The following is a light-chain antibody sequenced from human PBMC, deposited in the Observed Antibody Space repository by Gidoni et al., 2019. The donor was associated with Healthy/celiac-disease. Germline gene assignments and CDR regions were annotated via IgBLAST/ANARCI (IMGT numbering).Light chain of an antibody. Sequence: QSALTRPASVSGSPGQSITISCTGTSSDVGGYNYVSWYQQHPGKAPKLMIYDVSNRPSEVSNRFSGSKSGNTASLTISGLQAEDEADYYCSSYTSSSTFWVFGGGTKLTVL. CDR2: DVS. CDR1: SSDVGGYNY. J-gene: IGLJ3*02. V-gene: IGLV2-14*03. CDR3: SSYTSSSTFWV.